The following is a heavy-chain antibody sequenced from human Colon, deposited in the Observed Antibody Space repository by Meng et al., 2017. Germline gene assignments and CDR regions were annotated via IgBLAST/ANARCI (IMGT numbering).Heavy chain of an antibody. CDR2: NSHSGNT. Sequence: SETLSLTCSVSGGSISSHYWSWIRQPPGKGLEWIGYNSHSGNTNYNPSLKSRVTLSGDTPKNQFSLEVSSVTAADTAVYYCASSAGSSIYFDNWGQGTLVTVSS. J-gene: IGHJ4*02. V-gene: IGHV4-59*11. CDR3: ASSAGSSIYFDN. D-gene: IGHD3-10*01. CDR1: GGSISSHY.